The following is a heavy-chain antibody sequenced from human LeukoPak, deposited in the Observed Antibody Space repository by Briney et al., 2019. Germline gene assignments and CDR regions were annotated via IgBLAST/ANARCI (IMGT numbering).Heavy chain of an antibody. CDR1: GNAFTISD. J-gene: IGHJ4*02. D-gene: IGHD5-18*01. CDR3: ARGGVYSYGTY. CDR2: MNPHSGNT. Sequence: ASVKVSCKASGNAFTISDFNWVRQATGQGPEWMGWMNPHSGNTGYAQKFQGRVTMTRDTSISTAYMELSRLRSDDTAVYYCARGGVYSYGTYWGQGTLVTVSS. V-gene: IGHV1-8*01.